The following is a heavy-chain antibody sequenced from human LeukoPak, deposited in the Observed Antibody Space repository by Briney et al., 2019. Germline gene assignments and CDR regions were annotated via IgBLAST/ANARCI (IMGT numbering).Heavy chain of an antibody. D-gene: IGHD3-3*01. CDR3: AKDLLGDFWSGFNAFDI. V-gene: IGHV3-30*02. CDR2: IRYDGSNK. Sequence: GGSLRLSCAASGFTFSSYGMHWVRQAPGKGLEWVAFIRYDGSNKYYADSVKGRFTISRDNSKNTLYLQMNSLRAEDTAVYYCAKDLLGDFWSGFNAFDIWGQGTMVTVSS. J-gene: IGHJ3*02. CDR1: GFTFSSYG.